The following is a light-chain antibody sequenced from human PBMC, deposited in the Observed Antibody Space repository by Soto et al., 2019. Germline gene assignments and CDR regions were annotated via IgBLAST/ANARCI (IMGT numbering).Light chain of an antibody. CDR1: QDISNY. Sequence: DIQMTQTPSSLSASVGDRVTITCQASQDISNYLNWYQQKLGKAPKLLIYDASNLETGVPSRFSGSGSGTDFTFTISSLQPEDIATYYCQLYSHLITFGQGRLLEIK. J-gene: IGKJ5*01. CDR2: DAS. V-gene: IGKV1-33*01. CDR3: QLYSHLIT.